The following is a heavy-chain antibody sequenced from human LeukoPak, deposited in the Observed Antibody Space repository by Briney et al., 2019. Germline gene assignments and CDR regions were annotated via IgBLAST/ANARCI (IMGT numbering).Heavy chain of an antibody. D-gene: IGHD1-26*01. CDR2: INPNSGGT. V-gene: IGHV1-2*02. J-gene: IGHJ4*02. Sequence: ASVKVSCKASGYTFTGYYMHWVRQAPGQGLEWMGWINPNSGGTNYAQKFQGRVTMTRDTSISTAYMELSRLRSDDTAVYYCASQDSGSYKQIDYWGQGTLVTVSS. CDR1: GYTFTGYY. CDR3: ASQDSGSYKQIDY.